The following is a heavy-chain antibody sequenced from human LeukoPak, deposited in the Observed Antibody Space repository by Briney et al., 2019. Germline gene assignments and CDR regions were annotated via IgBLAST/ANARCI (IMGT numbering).Heavy chain of an antibody. V-gene: IGHV4-38-2*02. CDR3: ARDFSDRGYSYGYFDY. CDR1: GYSISSGYY. D-gene: IGHD5-18*01. Sequence: SETLSLTCTVSGYSISSGYYWGWIRPPPGKGLEWIGSIYHSGSTYYNPSLKSRVTISVDTSKNQFSLKLSSVTAADTAVYYCARDFSDRGYSYGYFDYWGQGTLVTVSS. CDR2: IYHSGST. J-gene: IGHJ4*02.